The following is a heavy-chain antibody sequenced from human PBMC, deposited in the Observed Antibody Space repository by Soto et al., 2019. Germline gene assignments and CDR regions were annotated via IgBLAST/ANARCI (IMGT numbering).Heavy chain of an antibody. CDR1: GGSISIGDVV. CDR3: ATMGPTSGSYYFDH. CDR2: ISYSGST. J-gene: IGHJ4*02. Sequence: PSETLSLTCTVSGGSISIGDVVWSWIRQPPGKGLEWIGFISYSGSTYYNPSLKSRITMSVDTSRNQFSLELSSMTAADTAVYYCATMGPTSGSYYFDHRGQGILVTVSS. V-gene: IGHV4-30-4*01. D-gene: IGHD1-26*01.